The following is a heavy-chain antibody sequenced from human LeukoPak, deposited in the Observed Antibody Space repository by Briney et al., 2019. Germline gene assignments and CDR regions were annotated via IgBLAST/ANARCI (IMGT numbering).Heavy chain of an antibody. Sequence: GASVKVSCKGSGFTFTSFYIHWVRQAPGQGLEWMGWINPDSGGTKYAQKFQGRVTVIRDTSISTAYMEVSRLRSDDTAVYYCARGGSSSSFDYWGQGTLVTVSS. V-gene: IGHV1-2*02. CDR3: ARGGSSSSFDY. CDR2: INPDSGGT. CDR1: GFTFTSFY. J-gene: IGHJ4*02. D-gene: IGHD6-13*01.